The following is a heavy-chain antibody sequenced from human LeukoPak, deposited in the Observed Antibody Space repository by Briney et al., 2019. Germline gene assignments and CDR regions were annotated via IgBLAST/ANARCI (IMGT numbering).Heavy chain of an antibody. V-gene: IGHV4-59*08. Sequence: PSETLSLTCTVSGGSISSYYWSWIRQPPGKGLEWIGYIYYSGSTNYNPSLKSRVTISVDTSKNQFSLKLSSVTAADTAVYYCARHRRDGGYYYINYWGQGTLVTVSS. CDR1: GGSISSYY. CDR3: ARHRRDGGYYYINY. CDR2: IYYSGST. D-gene: IGHD3-22*01. J-gene: IGHJ4*02.